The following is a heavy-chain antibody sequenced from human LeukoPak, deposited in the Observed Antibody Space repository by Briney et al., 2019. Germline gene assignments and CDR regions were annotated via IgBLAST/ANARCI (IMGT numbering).Heavy chain of an antibody. Sequence: SQTLSLTCDTSGDSVSSDTAGWSWIRQSPSRGLEWLGRTYYRSGWFNDYAISVKSRITINPDTSKNQFSLDLNSMTPEDTAVYYCALRRNFRAFDVWGQGTVVTVSS. D-gene: IGHD1-14*01. CDR3: ALRRNFRAFDV. J-gene: IGHJ3*01. V-gene: IGHV6-1*01. CDR2: TYYRSGWFN. CDR1: GDSVSSDTAG.